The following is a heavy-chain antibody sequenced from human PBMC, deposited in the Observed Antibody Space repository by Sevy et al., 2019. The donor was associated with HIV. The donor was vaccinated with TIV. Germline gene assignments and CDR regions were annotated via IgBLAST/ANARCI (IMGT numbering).Heavy chain of an antibody. J-gene: IGHJ4*02. CDR2: IKSKADGGTP. CDR3: GYSEYGYYYDY. CDR1: GFIFSNAW. Sequence: GGSLRLSCGASGFIFSNAWMSWVRQAPGKGLEWVGRIKSKADGGTPDYAAPVKGTFAISRDDSINTLYLQMNSLRTDDTAVYYCGYSEYGYYYDYWGQGTLVTVSS. D-gene: IGHD1-26*01. V-gene: IGHV3-15*01.